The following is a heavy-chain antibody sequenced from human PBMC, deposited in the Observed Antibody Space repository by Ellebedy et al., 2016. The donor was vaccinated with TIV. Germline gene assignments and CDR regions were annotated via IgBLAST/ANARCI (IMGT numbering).Heavy chain of an antibody. J-gene: IGHJ3*02. CDR1: GGTFSNYA. Sequence: AASVKVSCKASGGTFSNYAINWVRQAPGQGLEWMGRIIPILGIADYAQNFQGRVMFTADKSTSTAYMELSSLRSEDTAVYYCARRGQSSGPYWAFDIWGQGTMVTVSS. CDR2: IIPILGIA. V-gene: IGHV1-69*04. CDR3: ARRGQSSGPYWAFDI. D-gene: IGHD6-19*01.